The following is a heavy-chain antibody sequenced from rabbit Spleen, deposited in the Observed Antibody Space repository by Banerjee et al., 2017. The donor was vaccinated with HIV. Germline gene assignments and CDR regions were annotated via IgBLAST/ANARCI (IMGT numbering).Heavy chain of an antibody. J-gene: IGHJ6*01. CDR2: IAGSSSGFT. Sequence: QSLEESGGDLVKPGASLTLTCTASGFSFTSNDYICWVRQAPGKGLEWISCIAGSSSGFTYSATWAKGRFTVSKTSSTTVTLQMTSLTVADTATYFCARDLTDVIGWNFGWWGQGTLVTVS. V-gene: IGHV1S40*01. D-gene: IGHD4-1*01. CDR3: ARDLTDVIGWNFGW. CDR1: GFSFTSNDY.